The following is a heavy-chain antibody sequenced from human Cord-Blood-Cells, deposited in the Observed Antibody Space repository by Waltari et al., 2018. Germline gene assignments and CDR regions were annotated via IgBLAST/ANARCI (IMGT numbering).Heavy chain of an antibody. V-gene: IGHV4-34*01. CDR3: ARTIRGCGVY. D-gene: IGHD3-10*01. J-gene: IGHJ4*02. Sequence: QVQLQQWGAGLLKTSETLSLTCAVYGGSFSGYYWSWIRQPPGKGLEWIGEINHSGSTNYNPYLNSRVTISVDTSKNQFSLKLSSVTAADTAVYYCARTIRGCGVYWGQGTLVTVSS. CDR1: GGSFSGYY. CDR2: INHSGST.